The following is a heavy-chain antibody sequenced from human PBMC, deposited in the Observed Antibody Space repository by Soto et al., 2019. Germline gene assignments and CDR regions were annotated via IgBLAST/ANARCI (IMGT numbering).Heavy chain of an antibody. CDR3: AKDRTRITIFGVVIAQPFDP. CDR2: ISSSSSYI. J-gene: IGHJ5*02. Sequence: GGSLRLSCAASGFTFSNAWMNWVRQAPGKGLEWVSSISSSSSYIYYADSVKGRFTISRDNAKNSLYLQMNSLRAEDTAVYYCAKDRTRITIFGVVIAQPFDPWGQGTLVTVSS. V-gene: IGHV3-21*01. D-gene: IGHD3-3*01. CDR1: GFTFSNAW.